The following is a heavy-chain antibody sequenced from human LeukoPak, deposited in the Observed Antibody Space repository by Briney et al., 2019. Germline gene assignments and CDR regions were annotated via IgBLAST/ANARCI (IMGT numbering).Heavy chain of an antibody. D-gene: IGHD3-9*01. J-gene: IGHJ4*02. Sequence: GGSLRLSCAASGFTFSNAWMSWVRQAPGKGLEWVGRINSDGSSTSYADSVKGRFTISRDNAKNTLYLQMNSLRAEDTAVYYCASYLSDILTGQSYWGQGTLVTVSS. V-gene: IGHV3-74*01. CDR3: ASYLSDILTGQSY. CDR2: INSDGSST. CDR1: GFTFSNAW.